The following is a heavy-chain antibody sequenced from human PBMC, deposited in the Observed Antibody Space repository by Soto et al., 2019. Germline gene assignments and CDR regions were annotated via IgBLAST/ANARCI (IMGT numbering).Heavy chain of an antibody. D-gene: IGHD3-22*01. J-gene: IGHJ3*02. CDR3: ARGAVSTYYYDSSGLDALDI. V-gene: IGHV4-31*03. CDR1: GGSISSGGYY. Sequence: QVQLQESGPGLVKPSQTLSLTCTVSGGSISSGGYYWSWIRQHPGKGLEWIGYIYYSGSTYYNPSLKSRVTISVDTSKNQFSLKLSSVTAADTAVYYCARGAVSTYYYDSSGLDALDIWGQGTMVTVSS. CDR2: IYYSGST.